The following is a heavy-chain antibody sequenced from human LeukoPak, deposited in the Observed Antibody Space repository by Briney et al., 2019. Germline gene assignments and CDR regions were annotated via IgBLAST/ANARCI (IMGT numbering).Heavy chain of an antibody. CDR1: GFSFNTYP. J-gene: IGHJ4*02. CDR2: ISNDGNNK. CDR3: ARPDDSESFYRANHY. D-gene: IGHD3-10*01. V-gene: IGHV3-30*04. Sequence: GRSLRLSCAASGFSFNTYPMHWVRQAPGKGLEWVAVISNDGNNKYYADSVKGRFTISRDNSNNTLSLQRNGLRVEDAAVYYCARPDDSESFYRANHYWGRGTLVTVS.